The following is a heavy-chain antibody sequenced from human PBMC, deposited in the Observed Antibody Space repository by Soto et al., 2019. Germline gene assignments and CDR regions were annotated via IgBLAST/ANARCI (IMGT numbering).Heavy chain of an antibody. D-gene: IGHD5-18*01. V-gene: IGHV4-61*08. J-gene: IGHJ5*02. CDR2: IYYSGNT. CDR3: ARIPVDTSMIYWLDP. CDR1: GGSVSSGDYY. Sequence: SETLSRTCTVSGGSVSSGDYYWSWIRQPPGKGLEWIGYIYYSGNTNYNPSLKSRVIISVDTSKNLFSLKLTSVTAADTAVYYCARIPVDTSMIYWLDPWGQGALLTVST.